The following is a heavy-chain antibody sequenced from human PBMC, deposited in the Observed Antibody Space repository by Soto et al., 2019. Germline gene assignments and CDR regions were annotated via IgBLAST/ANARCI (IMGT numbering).Heavy chain of an antibody. V-gene: IGHV3-7*03. CDR2: INQGGGEK. CDR3: ARDATYWLDC. CDR1: GFTFSGYW. J-gene: IGHJ4*02. D-gene: IGHD2-15*01. Sequence: EVQLVESGGGLVQPGGSLRLSCAASGFTFSGYWMAWVRQAPWKWLEWGANINQGGGEKYHVDSVKGRFTISRDNAENSLYLQMNSLRAEDTDVYYCARDATYWLDCWGRGTLVTVSS.